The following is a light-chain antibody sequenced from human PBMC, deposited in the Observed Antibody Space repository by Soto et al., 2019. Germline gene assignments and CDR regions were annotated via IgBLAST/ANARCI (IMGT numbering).Light chain of an antibody. CDR2: EDN. V-gene: IGLV1-51*02. CDR1: SSNIGIDF. Sequence: QSVLTQPPSVSEAPGQEVTISCSGSSSNIGIDFVSWYQHLPGTAPKLLIYEDNKRPSWIPDRFSGSKSGTLATLVITGLQTGDEADYYCGAWDISLSGGVFGGGTNLTVL. J-gene: IGLJ3*02. CDR3: GAWDISLSGGV.